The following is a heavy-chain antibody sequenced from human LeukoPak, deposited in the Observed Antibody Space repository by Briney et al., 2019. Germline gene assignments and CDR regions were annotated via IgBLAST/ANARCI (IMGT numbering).Heavy chain of an antibody. CDR1: GGSISSGGCY. V-gene: IGHV4-31*03. CDR3: AREGRGATIDY. Sequence: SETLSLTCTVSGGSISSGGCYWNWIRQHPGKGLEWIGSIYYSGSTYYNPSLKSRVTISVDTSKNQFSLKLSSVTAADTAVYYCAREGRGATIDYWGQGTLVTVSS. CDR2: IYYSGST. J-gene: IGHJ4*02. D-gene: IGHD1-26*01.